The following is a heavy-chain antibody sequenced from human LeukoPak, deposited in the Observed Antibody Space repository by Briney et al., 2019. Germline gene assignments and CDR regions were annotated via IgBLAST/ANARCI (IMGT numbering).Heavy chain of an antibody. J-gene: IGHJ4*02. CDR3: ARATVAGAFDF. Sequence: SETLSLTCTVSGGSVPNFYWNWIRQSLGKRLEWIGYIYNSGSINYNPSLKSRVAISEDTSKNQFSLKLSSVTAADTAVYYCARATVAGAFDFWGQGTWSPSPQ. CDR1: GGSVPNFY. CDR2: IYNSGSI. D-gene: IGHD6-19*01. V-gene: IGHV4-59*02.